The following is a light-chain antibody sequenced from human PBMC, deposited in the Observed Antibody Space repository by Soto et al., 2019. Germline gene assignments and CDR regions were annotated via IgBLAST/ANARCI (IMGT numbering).Light chain of an antibody. CDR2: GAS. CDR3: QQYGSSPQRT. V-gene: IGKV3-20*01. Sequence: EIVMTHSPGTLSLSPCERATLSFSASQSIRTGYLAWYQQKPGQAPRLLIYGASSRATGIPDRFSGSGSGTDFTLTISRLEPEDFAVYYCQQYGSSPQRTFGQGTKVDIK. J-gene: IGKJ1*01. CDR1: QSIRTGY.